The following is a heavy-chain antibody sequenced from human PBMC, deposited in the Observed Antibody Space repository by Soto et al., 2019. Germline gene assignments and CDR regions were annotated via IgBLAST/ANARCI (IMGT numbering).Heavy chain of an antibody. V-gene: IGHV3-7*03. CDR1: GFTFSTYW. Sequence: GGSLRLSCAASGFTFSTYWMIWVRQAPGKGLEWVANINQDGNEKYYVDSVKGRFTISRDNTKNSLYLQMNSLSAADTAVYYCASGNYYYDMAVWGQGTTVTVSS. J-gene: IGHJ6*02. CDR3: ASGNYYYDMAV. D-gene: IGHD3-3*01. CDR2: INQDGNEK.